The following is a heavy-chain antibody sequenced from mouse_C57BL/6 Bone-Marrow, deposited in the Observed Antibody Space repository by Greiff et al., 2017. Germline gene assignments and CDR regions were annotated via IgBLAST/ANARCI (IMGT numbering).Heavy chain of an antibody. CDR2: IDPSDSYT. CDR3: ARSPLRYYFDY. Sequence: VQLQQPGAELVKPGASVKLSCKASGYTFTSYWMQWVKQRPGQGLEWIGEIDPSDSYTNYNQKFKGKATLTVDTSSSTAYMQLRSLTSEDSAVYYCARSPLRYYFDYWGQGTTLTVSS. CDR1: GYTFTSYW. V-gene: IGHV1-50*01. D-gene: IGHD1-1*01. J-gene: IGHJ2*01.